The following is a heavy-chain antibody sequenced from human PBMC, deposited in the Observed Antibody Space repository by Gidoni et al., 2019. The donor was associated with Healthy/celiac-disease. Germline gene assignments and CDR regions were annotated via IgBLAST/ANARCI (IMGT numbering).Heavy chain of an antibody. CDR3: ARLLFGVEWGDDAFDI. D-gene: IGHD3-10*02. V-gene: IGHV5-51*01. J-gene: IGHJ3*02. Sequence: EVQLVQSGAEVKQPGESLQISCKGSGYSFTSYWIGWVRQMPRKGLEWVGVIYPGYSDTSYSPSFQGQVTISADKSISTAYLQWSRLKASDTATYYCARLLFGVEWGDDAFDIWGQGTMVTVSS. CDR1: GYSFTSYW. CDR2: IYPGYSDT.